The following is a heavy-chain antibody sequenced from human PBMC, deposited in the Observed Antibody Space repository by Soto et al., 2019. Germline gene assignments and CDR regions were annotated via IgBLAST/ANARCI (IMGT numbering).Heavy chain of an antibody. J-gene: IGHJ4*02. CDR3: AMGFATHYCEL. D-gene: IGHD3-3*01. V-gene: IGHV1-2*04. CDR1: DYTFTAYF. CDR2: INPNSGTT. Sequence: QVQLVQSGAEVKKPGASVRVSCRASDYTFTAYFIHWVRQAPGQGLEWVGSINPNSGTTKYAQKFRGWVTVTADTSLTTAYMELGRLRSDDTAVYFCAMGFATHYCELWGQGTLVTVSS.